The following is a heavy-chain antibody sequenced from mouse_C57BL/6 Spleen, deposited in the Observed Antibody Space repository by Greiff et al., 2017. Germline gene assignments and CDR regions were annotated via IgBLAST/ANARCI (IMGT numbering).Heavy chain of an antibody. CDR2: IYPGDGDT. D-gene: IGHD2-1*01. V-gene: IGHV1-82*01. CDR1: GYAFSSSW. CDR3: ARAEGYGNLYYYAMDY. J-gene: IGHJ4*01. Sequence: VQLQQSGPELVKPGASVKISCKASGYAFSSSWMNWVKQRPGKGLEWIGRIYPGDGDTNYNGKFKGKATLTADKSSSTAYLQLSSLTSEDSAVYFCARAEGYGNLYYYAMDYWGQGTSVTVSS.